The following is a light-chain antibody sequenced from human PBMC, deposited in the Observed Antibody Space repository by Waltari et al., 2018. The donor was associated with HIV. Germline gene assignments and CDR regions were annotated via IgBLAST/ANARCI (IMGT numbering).Light chain of an antibody. CDR1: SGSVSSSSY. CDR3: VLYMPSGIWV. CDR2: STN. J-gene: IGLJ3*02. V-gene: IGLV8-61*01. Sequence: QTVVTQEPSFSVSPGGTVTLTFGLRSGSVSSSSYLSWCQQTPGQAPRTLIYSTNSRSSGVPDRFSGSILGNKAALTITGAQADDESDYYCVLYMPSGIWVFGGGTKLTVL.